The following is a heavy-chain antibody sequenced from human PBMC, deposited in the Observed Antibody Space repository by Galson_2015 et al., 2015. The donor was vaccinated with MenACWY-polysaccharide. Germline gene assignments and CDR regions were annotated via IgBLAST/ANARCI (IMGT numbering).Heavy chain of an antibody. CDR3: AREGSRIVFHAVDI. J-gene: IGHJ3*02. V-gene: IGHV3-33*01. CDR1: GSRFSNSG. Sequence: SLRLSCAASGSRFSNSGMHWVRQAPGKGLEWVAAIQYDGSNKVYADSVKGRFTISRDNSKNTVFLEMNTLGVEDTAVYYCAREGSRIVFHAVDIWGQGTMVTVSS. D-gene: IGHD2-2*01. CDR2: IQYDGSNK.